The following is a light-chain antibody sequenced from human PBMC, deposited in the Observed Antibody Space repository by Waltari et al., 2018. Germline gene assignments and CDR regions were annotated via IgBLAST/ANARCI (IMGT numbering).Light chain of an antibody. CDR2: GAS. J-gene: IGKJ4*01. CDR3: QQYNVWPPLT. V-gene: IGKV3-15*01. Sequence: EVVMTQSPATLSVSPGERVTLSCRASQSIHDNLAWYQHRPGQAPRLLTYGASTRAPDIPGRFVGDGSGTEFTLTIRSLQSEDSAVYYCQQYNVWPPLTFGGGTKV. CDR1: QSIHDN.